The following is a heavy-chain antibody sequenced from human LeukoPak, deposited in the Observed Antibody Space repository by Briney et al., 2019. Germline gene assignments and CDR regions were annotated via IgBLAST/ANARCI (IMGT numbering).Heavy chain of an antibody. V-gene: IGHV3-33*06. CDR2: IWYDGSNK. Sequence: PGRSLRLSCAASGFTFSSYGMHWVRQAPGKGLEWVAVIWYDGSNKYYADSVKGRFTISRDNSKNTLYLQMNSLRAEDTAVYYCAKDAHCSSTSCHNYYFDYWGQGTLVTVSS. D-gene: IGHD2-2*01. CDR1: GFTFSSYG. J-gene: IGHJ4*02. CDR3: AKDAHCSSTSCHNYYFDY.